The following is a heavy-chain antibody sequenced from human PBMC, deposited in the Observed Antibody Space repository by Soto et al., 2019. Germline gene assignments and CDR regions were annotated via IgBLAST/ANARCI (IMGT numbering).Heavy chain of an antibody. CDR2: IYYSGST. J-gene: IGHJ4*02. V-gene: IGHV4-31*03. CDR3: ARGTRAAAGTNRFDY. D-gene: IGHD6-13*01. Sequence: TSETLSLTCTVSGGSISSGGYYWSWIRQHPGKGLEWIGYIYYSGSTYYNPSLKSRVTISVDTSKNQFSLKLSSVTAADTAVYYCARGTRAAAGTNRFDYWGQGTLVTVSS. CDR1: GGSISSGGYY.